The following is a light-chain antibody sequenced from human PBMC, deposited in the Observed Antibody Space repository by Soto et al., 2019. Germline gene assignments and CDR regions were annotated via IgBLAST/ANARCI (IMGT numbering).Light chain of an antibody. V-gene: IGLV1-44*01. Sequence: QSVLTQPPSASGTPGQSVTVSCSGSSSNIGSNTVTWYQQLPGTPPILLLYSNNLRSSGVPDRFSGSKSGTSASLAITRLQAEDEADYYCQSYDISLHNYVFGTGTKVTVL. CDR3: QSYDISLHNYV. CDR2: SNN. J-gene: IGLJ1*01. CDR1: SSNIGSNT.